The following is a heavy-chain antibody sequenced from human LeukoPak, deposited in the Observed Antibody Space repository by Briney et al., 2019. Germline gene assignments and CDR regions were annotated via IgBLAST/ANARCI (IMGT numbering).Heavy chain of an antibody. CDR2: IYYTGTT. CDR1: GGSLRSYY. Sequence: SETLSLTCTVSGGSLRSYYWSWIRQPPGKGLEWIGYIYYTGTTKYNPSLQSRVTISVDTSKNQFSLKLSSVTAADTAVYYCARETTVTTLGYYGMDVWGQGTTVTVSS. CDR3: ARETTVTTLGYYGMDV. V-gene: IGHV4-59*12. D-gene: IGHD4-17*01. J-gene: IGHJ6*02.